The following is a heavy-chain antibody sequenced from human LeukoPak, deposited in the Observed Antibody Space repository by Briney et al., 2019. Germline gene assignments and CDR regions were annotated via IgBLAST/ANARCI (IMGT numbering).Heavy chain of an antibody. D-gene: IGHD1-26*01. CDR3: ARGRGGSYSAYYYYYMDV. V-gene: IGHV4-59*01. Sequence: PSETLSLTCTVSGGSISSYYWSWIRQPPGKGLEWIGYIYYSGSTNYNPSLKSRVTISVDTSKNQFSLKLSSVTAADTAVYYCARGRGGSYSAYYYYYMDVWGKGTTVTVSS. CDR1: GGSISSYY. CDR2: IYYSGST. J-gene: IGHJ6*03.